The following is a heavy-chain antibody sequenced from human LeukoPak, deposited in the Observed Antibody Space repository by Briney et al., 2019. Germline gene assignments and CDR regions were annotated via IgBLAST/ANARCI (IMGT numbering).Heavy chain of an antibody. CDR3: AKVRTYFYHGLDV. D-gene: IGHD1-14*01. V-gene: IGHV3-23*01. J-gene: IGHJ6*02. Sequence: GGSLRLSCAASEFTFSSYWMSWVRQAPGKGLEWVSGISGTTSGTYYADSVKGRFTISRDNSKNTLFLQVNSLRAEDTAVYYCAKVRTYFYHGLDVWGQGTTVTVSS. CDR2: ISGTTSGT. CDR1: EFTFSSYW.